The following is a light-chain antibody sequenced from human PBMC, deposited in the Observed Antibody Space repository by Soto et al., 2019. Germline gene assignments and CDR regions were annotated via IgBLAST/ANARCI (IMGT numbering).Light chain of an antibody. V-gene: IGKV1D-16*01. J-gene: IGKJ4*01. CDR3: QQYNSYPLT. Sequence: DIQITQSPSSVSASVGDRVTITCRASQSISTRLAWYRQKPGTAPNILIFTASYLQSGVPSRFSGSGSMTESTLTISSLQPDDFASYYCQQYNSYPLTFGGGTKVDIK. CDR2: TAS. CDR1: QSISTR.